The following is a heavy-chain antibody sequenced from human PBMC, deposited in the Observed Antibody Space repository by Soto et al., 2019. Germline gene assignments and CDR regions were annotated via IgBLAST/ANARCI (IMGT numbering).Heavy chain of an antibody. V-gene: IGHV3-23*01. CDR1: GFTFSSYA. D-gene: IGHD2-8*02. CDR3: AKKGILADHWSFFDY. J-gene: IGHJ4*02. Sequence: GGSLRLSCAASGFTFSSYAMSWVRQAPGKGLAWVSPISGSGGSTYYADSVKGRFTISRDNSKNTLYLQMNSLRAEDTAVYYCAKKGILADHWSFFDYWGRGTMVTVSS. CDR2: ISGSGGST.